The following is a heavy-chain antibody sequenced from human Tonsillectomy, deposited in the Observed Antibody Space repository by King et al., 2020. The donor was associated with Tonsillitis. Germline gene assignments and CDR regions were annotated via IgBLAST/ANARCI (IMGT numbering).Heavy chain of an antibody. V-gene: IGHV5-51*01. CDR2: IYPVDSDT. D-gene: IGHD3-10*01. Sequence: QLVQSGAEVKKPGESLKISCKGSGYSFTTYWIGWVRQMPGKGLEWMGIIYPVDSDTRYSPSFQGQVTISADKSPSTAYLQWNSLKASDTALYYCARRSVDLAVDHWGQGTLVTVSS. CDR3: ARRSVDLAVDH. CDR1: GYSFTTYW. J-gene: IGHJ4*02.